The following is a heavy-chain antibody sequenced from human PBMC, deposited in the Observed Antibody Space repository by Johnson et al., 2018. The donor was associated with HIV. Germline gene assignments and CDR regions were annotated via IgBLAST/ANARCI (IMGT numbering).Heavy chain of an antibody. V-gene: IGHV3-30*14. CDR1: GFTFSSQW. CDR2: ITYDGRTK. CDR3: ATGVGATIWEDAFDM. Sequence: QVQLVESGAGLVQPGGSLRLSCAASGFTFSSQWMYWVRQAPGKGLEWVADITYDGRTKYYADSVNDRCIISSENAKNSLYLQRNSLRVGDTAVYYCATGVGATIWEDAFDMWGQGTMVTVSS. J-gene: IGHJ3*02. D-gene: IGHD1-26*01.